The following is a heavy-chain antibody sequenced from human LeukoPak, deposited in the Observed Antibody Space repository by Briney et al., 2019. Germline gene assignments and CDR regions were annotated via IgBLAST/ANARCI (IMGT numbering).Heavy chain of an antibody. CDR3: ARQGGYHFPNAFDI. CDR2: ISSSSSYI. V-gene: IGHV3-21*01. Sequence: PGGSLRLSCAASGFTFSSYAMSWVRQAPGKGLEWVSFISSSSSYIYYADSLKGRFTISRDNDKKSMYLQMNSLRADDTAVYFCARQGGYHFPNAFDIWGQGTLVTVSS. CDR1: GFTFSSYA. D-gene: IGHD5-12*01. J-gene: IGHJ3*02.